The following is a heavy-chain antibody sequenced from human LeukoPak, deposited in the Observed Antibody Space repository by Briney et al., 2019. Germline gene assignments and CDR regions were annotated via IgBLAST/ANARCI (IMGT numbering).Heavy chain of an antibody. J-gene: IGHJ4*02. V-gene: IGHV4-39*07. CDR1: GGSIRTTSYY. Sequence: SSETLPLTCSVSGGSIRTTSYYWGWIRQPPGRGLEWIGTIYFTGSTYHNPSLKSRVTMSVDLSKNEFSLNLSSVTAADTAVYYCARGGSYWDIWGQGSLVTDSS. D-gene: IGHD3-10*01. CDR3: ARGGSYWDI. CDR2: IYFTGST.